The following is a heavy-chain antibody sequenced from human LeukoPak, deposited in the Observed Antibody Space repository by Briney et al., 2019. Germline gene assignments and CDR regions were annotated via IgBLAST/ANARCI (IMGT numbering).Heavy chain of an antibody. CDR1: GYTFTSYD. V-gene: IGHV1-8*01. CDR2: MNPNSGNT. Sequence: ASVKVFRKASGYTFTSYDINWVRQATGQGLEWMGWMNPNSGNTGYAQKFQGRVTMTRNTSISTAYMELSSLRSEDTAVYYCARDSSSGWYYYYYGMDVWGQGTTVTVSS. J-gene: IGHJ6*02. CDR3: ARDSSSGWYYYYYGMDV. D-gene: IGHD6-19*01.